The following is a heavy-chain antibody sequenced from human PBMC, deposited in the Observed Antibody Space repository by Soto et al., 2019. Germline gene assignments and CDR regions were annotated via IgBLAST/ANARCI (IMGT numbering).Heavy chain of an antibody. Sequence: QVQLQESGPGLVKPSETLSLTCSVSGASITNYYWSWIRQPPGKGLEWIGYIYYSGSTNYNPSLKSRVIITIDPSKNQFSLKLSSVTAADTAVYYCARLVFGDVWGQGTTVTVSS. CDR1: GASITNYY. D-gene: IGHD2-21*01. CDR3: ARLVFGDV. J-gene: IGHJ6*02. V-gene: IGHV4-59*01. CDR2: IYYSGST.